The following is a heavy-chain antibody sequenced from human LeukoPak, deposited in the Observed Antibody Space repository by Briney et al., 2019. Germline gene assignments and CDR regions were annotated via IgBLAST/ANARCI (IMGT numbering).Heavy chain of an antibody. D-gene: IGHD6-13*01. CDR1: GYTLTELS. V-gene: IGHV1-24*01. J-gene: IGHJ4*02. Sequence: ASVKVSCTVSGYTLTELSMHWVRQAPGKGLEWMGGFDPEDGETIYAQKFQGRVTMTEDTSTDTAYMELSSLRSEDTAVYYCATTTGGAAAGPFDYWGQGTLVTVSS. CDR2: FDPEDGET. CDR3: ATTTGGAAAGPFDY.